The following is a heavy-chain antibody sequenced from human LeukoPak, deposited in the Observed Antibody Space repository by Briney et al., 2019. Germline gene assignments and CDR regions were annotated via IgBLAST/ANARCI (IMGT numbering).Heavy chain of an antibody. J-gene: IGHJ4*02. CDR3: ARDLIGRYTFDY. V-gene: IGHV3-30-3*01. CDR1: GFTFTNYA. CDR2: TSSDGSNK. D-gene: IGHD3-10*01. Sequence: GGSLRLSCAASGFTFTNYAIYWVRQAPGKGLEWVAVTSSDGSNKYYAVSVKGRFTISRDNSNDTLYLQMNSLRAEDTAVYYCARDLIGRYTFDYCGQGTLVTVSS.